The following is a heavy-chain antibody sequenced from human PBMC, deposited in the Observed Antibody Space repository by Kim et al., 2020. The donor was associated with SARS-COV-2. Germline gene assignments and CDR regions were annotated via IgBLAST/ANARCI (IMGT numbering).Heavy chain of an antibody. CDR3: ARAGSGWSRDY. CDR1: GFTFSSCA. D-gene: IGHD6-19*01. CDR2: ISSSGNYI. Sequence: GGSLRLSCAASGFTFSSCAMNWVRQAPGKGLEWVSSISSSGNYIYYADSLKDRFTVSRDNAKNSLYLQMNSLRADDTAVYYCARAGSGWSRDYWGQGTLV. J-gene: IGHJ4*02. V-gene: IGHV3-21*01.